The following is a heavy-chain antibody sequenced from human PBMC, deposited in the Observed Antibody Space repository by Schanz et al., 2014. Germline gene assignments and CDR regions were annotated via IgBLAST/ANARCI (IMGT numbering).Heavy chain of an antibody. J-gene: IGHJ4*02. V-gene: IGHV1-18*01. CDR2: ISAQTGDT. Sequence: VQSVHSGTEVQKLGASVKVSCQTSGYTFTAYGINWVRQAPGQGLEWIGWISAQTGDTRYAQKMQGRVTMTRDVSSTTAFLELRSLRYDDTAVYYCARDRLECGAECYSVEVFEIWGQGTWXTVSS. CDR3: ARDRLECGAECYSVEVFEI. D-gene: IGHD2-21*01. CDR1: GYTFTAYG.